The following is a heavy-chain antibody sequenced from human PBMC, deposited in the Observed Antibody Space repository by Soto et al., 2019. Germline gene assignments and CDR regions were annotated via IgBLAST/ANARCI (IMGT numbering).Heavy chain of an antibody. V-gene: IGHV3-30*19. CDR3: ARWGTTGGLDV. J-gene: IGHJ1*01. D-gene: IGHD3-16*01. CDR2: TSYDGSDK. Sequence: QVQLVESGGGVVQPGTSLRVSCVGSGFTFRSYVIHWVRQAPGKRLEWVALTSYDGSDKYYGDSVRGRFTISRDNSRNTVELQMDSLRLEDTALYYCARWGTTGGLDVWGQGTLVSVSS. CDR1: GFTFRSYV.